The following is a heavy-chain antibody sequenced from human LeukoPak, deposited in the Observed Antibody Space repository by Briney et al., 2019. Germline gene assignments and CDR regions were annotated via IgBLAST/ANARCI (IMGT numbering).Heavy chain of an antibody. CDR3: AKDLNRVTIFGVVTSTQYYFDY. V-gene: IGHV3-30*02. J-gene: IGHJ4*02. Sequence: PGESLRLSCAASGFTFSSYWMSWVRQAPGKGLEWVAFIRYDGSNKYYADSVKGRFTISRDNSKNTLYLQMNSLRAEDTAVYYCAKDLNRVTIFGVVTSTQYYFDYWGQGTLVTVSS. CDR2: IRYDGSNK. D-gene: IGHD3-3*01. CDR1: GFTFSSYW.